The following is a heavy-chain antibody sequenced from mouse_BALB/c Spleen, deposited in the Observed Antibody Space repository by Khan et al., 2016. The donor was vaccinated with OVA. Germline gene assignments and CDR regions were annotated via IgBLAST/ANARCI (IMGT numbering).Heavy chain of an antibody. CDR3: TSWCYWFAY. CDR2: IYPGSGSH. Sequence: LQQPGSELVRTGASVKLSCKASGYKFTSYWMHWVKQRPGQGLEWMGDIYPGSGSHNYDEKFKSKATMTVDKSSSTAYMQLSSLTAEDSAVYYCTSWCYWFAYWGQGTLVTVSA. J-gene: IGHJ3*01. D-gene: IGHD1-1*02. CDR1: GYKFTSYW. V-gene: IGHV1S22*01.